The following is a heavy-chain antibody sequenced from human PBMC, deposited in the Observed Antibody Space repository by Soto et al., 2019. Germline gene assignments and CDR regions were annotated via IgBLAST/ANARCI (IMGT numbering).Heavy chain of an antibody. CDR1: GYTFTSYG. J-gene: IGHJ3*02. CDR2: ISAYNGNT. D-gene: IGHD2-15*01. V-gene: IGHV1-18*01. Sequence: ASVKVSCKASGYTFTSYGISWVRQAPGQGLEWMGWISAYNGNTNYAQKLQGRVTMTTDTSTSTAYMEPRSLRSDDTAVYYCARIYCSGGSCYPDAFDIWGQGTMVTVSS. CDR3: ARIYCSGGSCYPDAFDI.